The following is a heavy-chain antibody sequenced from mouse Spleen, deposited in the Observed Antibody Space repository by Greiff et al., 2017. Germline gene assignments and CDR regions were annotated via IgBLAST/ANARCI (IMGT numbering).Heavy chain of an antibody. D-gene: IGHD2-14*01. CDR1: GYTFTSYW. Sequence: QVQLQQPGAELVMPGASVKLSCKASGYTFTSYWMHWVKQRPGQGLEWIGEIDPSDSYTNYHQKFKGKATLTVDKSSSTAYMQLSSLTAEDSAVYYCARAYYRYAMDDWGQGTSVTVSS. CDR2: IDPSDSYT. CDR3: ARAYYRYAMDD. V-gene: IGHV1-69*01. J-gene: IGHJ4*01.